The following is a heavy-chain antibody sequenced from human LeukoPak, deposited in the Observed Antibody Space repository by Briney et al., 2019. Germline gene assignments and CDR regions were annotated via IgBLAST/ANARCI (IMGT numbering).Heavy chain of an antibody. CDR3: ARAPSGCGGTCPSDH. Sequence: NPSETLSLTCTVSGGSISNYFWSWIRQPAGKGLEWIGRIHDNGDSNHNPSLKRRVTMSLDTSRNQVSLKLASATAADTAIYYCARAPSGCGGTCPSDHWGPGTQATVSS. D-gene: IGHD2-15*01. J-gene: IGHJ4*02. CDR2: IHDNGDS. V-gene: IGHV4-4*07. CDR1: GGSISNYF.